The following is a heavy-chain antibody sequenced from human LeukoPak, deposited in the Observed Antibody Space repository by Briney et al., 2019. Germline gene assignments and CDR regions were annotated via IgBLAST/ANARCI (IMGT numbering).Heavy chain of an antibody. V-gene: IGHV4-4*07. Sequence: SETLSLTCTVSGGSISSYYWSWIRQPAGKGLEWIGRIYTSGSTNYNPSLKSRVTISVDTSKNQFSLKLSSVTAADTAVYYCARVPRWLATLDYWGQGTLVTVSS. CDR1: GGSISSYY. CDR3: ARVPRWLATLDY. J-gene: IGHJ4*02. CDR2: IYTSGST. D-gene: IGHD6-19*01.